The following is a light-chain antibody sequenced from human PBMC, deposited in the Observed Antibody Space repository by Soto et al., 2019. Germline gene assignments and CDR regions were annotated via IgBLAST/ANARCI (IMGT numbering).Light chain of an antibody. CDR3: QQYGRSPYT. Sequence: EVVMTQSPASLSVSPGERATLSCRASHSISSNLAWYQQKPGQAPRLLIYGASSRATGIPDRFSGSGSGTDFTLTISRLEPEDFAVYYCQQYGRSPYTFGQGTKVDIK. CDR2: GAS. CDR1: HSISSN. V-gene: IGKV3-20*01. J-gene: IGKJ2*01.